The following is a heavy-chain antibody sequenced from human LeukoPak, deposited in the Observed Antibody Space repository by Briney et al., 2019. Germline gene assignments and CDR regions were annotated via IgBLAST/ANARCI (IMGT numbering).Heavy chain of an antibody. Sequence: GGSLRLSCATSGFIFSNAWMNWVRQAPGKGLEWVAVISSDETNIRYGDSVRGRFTVSRDNAKNTVYLQMNSLGADDTAVYYCAKDPYRVVFATGNYLDPWGQGTLVTVSS. CDR1: GFIFSNAW. V-gene: IGHV3-30*18. D-gene: IGHD2-15*01. J-gene: IGHJ5*02. CDR2: ISSDETNI. CDR3: AKDPYRVVFATGNYLDP.